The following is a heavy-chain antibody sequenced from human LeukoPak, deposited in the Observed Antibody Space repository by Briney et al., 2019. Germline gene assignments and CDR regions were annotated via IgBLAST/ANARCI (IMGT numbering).Heavy chain of an antibody. CDR3: AKTWSGTFHI. V-gene: IGHV4-61*09. CDR1: GGSINSGTDY. Sequence: PSQTLPLTCTVSGGSINSGTDYWSWIRQPAGKGLEWIGHTFASGATNYSPSLKSRITTSVDTSKNQFSLSLTSVTAADTAVYYCAKTWSGTFHIWGQGTMVTVSS. J-gene: IGHJ3*02. CDR2: TFASGAT. D-gene: IGHD2-15*01.